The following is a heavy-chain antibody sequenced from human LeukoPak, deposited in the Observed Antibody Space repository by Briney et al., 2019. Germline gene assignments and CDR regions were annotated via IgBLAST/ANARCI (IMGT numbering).Heavy chain of an antibody. CDR3: AREAYDFWSGWRYGMDV. J-gene: IGHJ6*02. CDR1: GLTVSSNY. CDR2: IYSGGST. D-gene: IGHD3-3*01. Sequence: GGSLRLSCAASGLTVSSNYMSWVRQAPGKGLEWVSVIYSGGSTYYADSVKGRFTISRDNSKNTLYLQMNSLRAEDTAVYYCAREAYDFWSGWRYGMDVWGQGTTVTVSS. V-gene: IGHV3-53*01.